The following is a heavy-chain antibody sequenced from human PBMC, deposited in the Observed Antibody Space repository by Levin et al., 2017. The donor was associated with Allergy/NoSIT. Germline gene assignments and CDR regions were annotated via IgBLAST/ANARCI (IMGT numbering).Heavy chain of an antibody. CDR3: ARSSQGYGTFDY. J-gene: IGHJ4*02. Sequence: GESLKISCAASGFTFSSYAMSWVRQAPGKGLEWVSAIYASADSIYYSDSVKGRFTISRDSSKNTLYLHMNSLRAEDTAVYYCARSSQGYGTFDYWGQGTLVTVSS. V-gene: IGHV3-23*01. CDR2: IYASADSI. CDR1: GFTFSSYA. D-gene: IGHD5-12*01.